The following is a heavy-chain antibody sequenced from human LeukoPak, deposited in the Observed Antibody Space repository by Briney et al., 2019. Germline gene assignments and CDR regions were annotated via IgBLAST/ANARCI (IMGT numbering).Heavy chain of an antibody. CDR2: TNSDGSST. V-gene: IGHV3-74*01. D-gene: IGHD2/OR15-2a*01. Sequence: GGSLRLSCIASGFTFSGSWMHWVRQVPGKGLEWVSRTNSDGSSTAYADSVKGRFTISRDNAKTMLYLQMSSLRADDTAMYYCARAIGLDFDFWGQGTLVTVSS. CDR1: GFTFSGSW. J-gene: IGHJ4*02. CDR3: ARAIGLDFDF.